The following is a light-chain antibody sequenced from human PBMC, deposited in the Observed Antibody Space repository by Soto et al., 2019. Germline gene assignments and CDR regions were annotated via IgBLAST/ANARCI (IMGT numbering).Light chain of an antibody. CDR1: ELGDKY. CDR3: QAWDSSTGV. Sequence: SYELTQPPSVSVSPGQTASITCSGDELGDKYACWYQQKAGQSPLLVIYEDNKRPSGIPERFSGSNSGNTATLTISGTQAMDEADYYCQAWDSSTGVFGGGTKVTVL. V-gene: IGLV3-1*01. J-gene: IGLJ2*01. CDR2: EDN.